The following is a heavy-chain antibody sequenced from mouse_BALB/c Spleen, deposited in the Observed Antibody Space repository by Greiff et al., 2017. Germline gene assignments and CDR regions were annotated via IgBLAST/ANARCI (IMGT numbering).Heavy chain of an antibody. Sequence: QVQLQQPGAELVKPGASVKLSCKASGYTFTSYWMHWVKQRPGQGLEWIGEINPSNGRTNYNEKFKSKATLTVDKSSSTAYMQLSSLTSEDSAVYYCARGGTGRSYFDYWGQGTTLTVSS. CDR2: INPSNGRT. CDR1: GYTFTSYW. V-gene: IGHV1S81*02. CDR3: ARGGTGRSYFDY. J-gene: IGHJ2*01. D-gene: IGHD4-1*01.